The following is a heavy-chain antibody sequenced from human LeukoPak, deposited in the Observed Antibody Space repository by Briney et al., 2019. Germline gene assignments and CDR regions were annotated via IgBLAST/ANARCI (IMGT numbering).Heavy chain of an antibody. CDR2: ISYDGSSE. CDR3: TTMSLGITIFGGGLDV. V-gene: IGHV3-30*04. D-gene: IGHD3-3*01. Sequence: GRSLRLSCAASGFVFDSYAMHWVRQAPGKGLEWMAFISYDGSSEHYADSVKGRFIISRDNSNNTLYLQMNSLKTEDTAVYYCTTMSLGITIFGGGLDVWGKGTTVTVSS. J-gene: IGHJ6*04. CDR1: GFVFDSYA.